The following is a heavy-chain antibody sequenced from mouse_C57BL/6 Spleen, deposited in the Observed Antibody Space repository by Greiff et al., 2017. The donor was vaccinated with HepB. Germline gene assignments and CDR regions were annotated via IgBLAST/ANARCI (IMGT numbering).Heavy chain of an antibody. V-gene: IGHV1-80*01. CDR1: GYAFSSYW. D-gene: IGHD2-5*01. CDR2: IYPGDGDT. Sequence: VKLMESGAELVKPGASVKISCKASGYAFSSYWMNWVKQRPGKGLEWIGQIYPGDGDTNYNGKFKGKATLTADKSSSTAYMQLSSLTSEDSAVYFCARGYSNPNYFDYWGQGTTLTVSS. J-gene: IGHJ2*01. CDR3: ARGYSNPNYFDY.